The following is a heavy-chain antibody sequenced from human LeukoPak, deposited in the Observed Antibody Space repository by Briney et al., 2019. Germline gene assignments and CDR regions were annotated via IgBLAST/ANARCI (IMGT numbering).Heavy chain of an antibody. CDR2: VKQDGTEK. CDR3: ARAGGTSWADY. D-gene: IGHD6-13*01. CDR1: GFTFDDYG. V-gene: IGHV3-7*01. Sequence: GGSLRLSCAASGFTFDDYGMSWVRQAPGKGLEWVANVKQDGTEKFYVDSVKGRFTISRDNGKNSLYLQMNSLRVEDTAIYYCARAGGTSWADYWGQGTLVTVSS. J-gene: IGHJ4*02.